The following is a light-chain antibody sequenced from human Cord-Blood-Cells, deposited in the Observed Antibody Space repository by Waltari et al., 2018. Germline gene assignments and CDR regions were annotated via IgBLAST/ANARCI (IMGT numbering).Light chain of an antibody. CDR3: QQYGSSPWT. CDR1: QSVSSSY. Sequence: EIVLTQSPGTLSLSPGERATLSCRASQSVSSSYLAWYQQKPGQAPRLLIYGESSRATGIPGRFSGSGSGTDFTLTISRLEPEDFAVYYCQQYGSSPWTFGQGTKVEI. J-gene: IGKJ1*01. V-gene: IGKV3-20*01. CDR2: GES.